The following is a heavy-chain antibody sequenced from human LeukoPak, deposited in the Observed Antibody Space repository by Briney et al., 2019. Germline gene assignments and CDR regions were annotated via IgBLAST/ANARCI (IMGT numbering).Heavy chain of an antibody. V-gene: IGHV3-48*03. J-gene: IGHJ6*04. CDR3: GRDWFGELSPDYYGMDV. Sequence: PGGSLRLSCAASGFTFSSYEMNWVRQAPGKGLEWVSYISSSGSTIYYADSVKGRFTISRDNAKNSLYLQMNSLRAEDTAVYYWGRDWFGELSPDYYGMDVWGKGTTVTVSS. CDR2: ISSSGSTI. CDR1: GFTFSSYE. D-gene: IGHD3-10*01.